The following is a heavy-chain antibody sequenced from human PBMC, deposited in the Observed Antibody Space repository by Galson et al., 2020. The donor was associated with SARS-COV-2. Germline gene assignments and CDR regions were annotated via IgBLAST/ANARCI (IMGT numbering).Heavy chain of an antibody. CDR1: GFTFSSYA. Sequence: GGSLRLSCAASGFTFSSYAMHWVRQAPGKGLEWVAVISYDGSNKYYADSVKGRFTISRDNSKNTLYLQMNSLRAKDTAVYYCARVGGDYDSSGYYPYYYYGMDVWGQGTTVTVSS. D-gene: IGHD3-22*01. J-gene: IGHJ6*02. CDR2: ISYDGSNK. CDR3: ARVGGDYDSSGYYPYYYYGMDV. V-gene: IGHV3-30*04.